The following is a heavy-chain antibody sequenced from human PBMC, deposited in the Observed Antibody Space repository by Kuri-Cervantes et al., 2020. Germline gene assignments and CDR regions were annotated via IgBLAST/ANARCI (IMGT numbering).Heavy chain of an antibody. J-gene: IGHJ4*02. V-gene: IGHV3-48*04. CDR3: ARVADRAYCGGDCYSPFEY. CDR1: GFTFSSYG. CDR2: ISSSGSTI. D-gene: IGHD2-21*02. Sequence: GESLKISCAASGFTFSSYGMHWVRQAPGKGLEWVSYISSSGSTIYYADSVKGRFTISRDNAKNSLYLQMNSLRAEDTAVYYCARVADRAYCGGDCYSPFEYWGQGTLVTVSS.